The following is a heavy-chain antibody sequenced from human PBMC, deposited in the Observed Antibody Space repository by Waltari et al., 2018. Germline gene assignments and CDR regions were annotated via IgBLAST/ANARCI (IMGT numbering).Heavy chain of an antibody. J-gene: IGHJ4*02. CDR1: DVSIGKYY. D-gene: IGHD6-13*01. V-gene: IGHV4-59*01. CDR3: VTGSVDSRSWYEFDY. CDR2: IYYNGYT. Sequence: QVQLQESGPGLVKPSETLSLTCTVSDVSIGKYYWTWIRQSPGMGLEWIGYIYYNGYTIYNPSLKSRITISLDTSKSQFSLSLYSVTAADTAVYYCVTGSVDSRSWYEFDYWGQGILVTV.